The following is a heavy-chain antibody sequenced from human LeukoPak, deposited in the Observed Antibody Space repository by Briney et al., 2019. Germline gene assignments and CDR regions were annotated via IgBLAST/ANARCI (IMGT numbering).Heavy chain of an antibody. CDR2: IFHTGHS. V-gene: IGHV4-59*08. Sequence: SETLSLTCTVSGGSISTFYWSWLRQPPGKGLEWIGYIFHTGHSNHNPSLKGRVTISVDTSKNQFSLNLNSVTAADTAMCYCARHPFSDGFDLWGQGAMVTVSS. J-gene: IGHJ3*01. CDR1: GGSISTFY. CDR3: ARHPFSDGFDL.